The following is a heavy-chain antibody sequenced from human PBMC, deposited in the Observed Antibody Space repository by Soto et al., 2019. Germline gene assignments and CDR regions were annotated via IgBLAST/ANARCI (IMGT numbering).Heavy chain of an antibody. J-gene: IGHJ6*02. CDR1: GFTFSIYA. V-gene: IGHV3-23*01. D-gene: IGHD3-3*01. Sequence: EVQLLESGGGLVQPGGSPKLSCAVSGFTFSIYAMCWVRQAPGRGLEWVAGINDDGDRTYYTDSVRGRFTISRDNSKNTLYLQMNSLRAEDTAVYYCAREEWTDRRPYLYSGMDVWGQGTTVTVSS. CDR2: INDDGDRT. CDR3: AREEWTDRRPYLYSGMDV.